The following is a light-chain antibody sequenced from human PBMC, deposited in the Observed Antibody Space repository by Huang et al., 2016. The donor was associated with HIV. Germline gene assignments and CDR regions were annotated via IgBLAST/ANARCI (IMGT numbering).Light chain of an antibody. J-gene: IGKJ3*01. CDR2: AAS. CDR1: QDISYS. Sequence: DIQMTQFPSSLSASVGDRVTITCRASQDISYSLAWYQQRPGRAPKLLLFAASRLQSGGPARFSGSGSGTDYTLTISNLQHEDFATDHCQQYYSTPRFTFGPGTRVDIK. CDR3: QQYYSTPRFT. V-gene: IGKV1-NL1*01.